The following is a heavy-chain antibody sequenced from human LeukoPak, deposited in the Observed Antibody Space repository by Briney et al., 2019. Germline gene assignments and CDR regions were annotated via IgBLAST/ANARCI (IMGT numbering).Heavy chain of an antibody. CDR1: GGSISSSNW. D-gene: IGHD3-22*01. V-gene: IGHV4-4*02. Sequence: SETLSLTCAVSGGSISSSNWWRWVRQPPGKGLGWIGDNYHSGSTNYNLSLKGRVTISVDKSKNQFSLKLSSVTAADTAVYYCARVRGGYDACDIWGQGTMVTVSS. J-gene: IGHJ3*02. CDR2: NYHSGST. CDR3: ARVRGGYDACDI.